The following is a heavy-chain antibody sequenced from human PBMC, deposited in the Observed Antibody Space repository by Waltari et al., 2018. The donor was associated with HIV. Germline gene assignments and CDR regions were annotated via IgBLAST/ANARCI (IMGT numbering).Heavy chain of an antibody. V-gene: IGHV3-11*04. Sequence: QVQLVESGGGLVKPGGSLRLSCAASGFTFSDYYMSWIRQAPGKGLELVSNIGCSGSTIYYADTVKGRFTISRDNAKNSLYLQMNSLRAEDTAVYYCASGVGAEDAFDIWGQGTMVTVSS. D-gene: IGHD1-26*01. J-gene: IGHJ3*02. CDR2: IGCSGSTI. CDR3: ASGVGAEDAFDI. CDR1: GFTFSDYY.